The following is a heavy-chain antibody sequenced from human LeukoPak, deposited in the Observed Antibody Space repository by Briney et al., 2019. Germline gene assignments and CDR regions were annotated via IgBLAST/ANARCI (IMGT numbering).Heavy chain of an antibody. Sequence: SETLSLTCAVSGGPISSGGYSWSWIRQPPGKGLEWIGYIYYSGSTYYNPSLKSRVTISVDTSKNQFSLKLSSVTAADTAVYYCARDRDYYDSSGGPGAYYFDYWGQGTLVTVSS. CDR1: GGPISSGGYS. V-gene: IGHV4-30-4*07. D-gene: IGHD3-22*01. J-gene: IGHJ4*02. CDR3: ARDRDYYDSSGGPGAYYFDY. CDR2: IYYSGST.